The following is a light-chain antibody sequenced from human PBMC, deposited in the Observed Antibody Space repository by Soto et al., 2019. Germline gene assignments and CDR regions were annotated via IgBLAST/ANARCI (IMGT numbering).Light chain of an antibody. J-gene: IGLJ1*01. CDR1: SSDVGGYNY. CDR2: EVS. V-gene: IGLV2-14*01. CDR3: SSFTTSNTPHFV. Sequence: QSVLTQPASVSGSPGQSITISCTGTSSDVGGYNYVSWFQQHPGRAPKLMIYEVSNRPSGVSNRFSGSKSGTTASLSISGPQAEDEADYYCSSFTTSNTPHFVFGTGTKLTVL.